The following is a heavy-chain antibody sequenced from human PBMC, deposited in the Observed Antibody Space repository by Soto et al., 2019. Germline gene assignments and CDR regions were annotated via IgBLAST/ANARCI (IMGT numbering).Heavy chain of an antibody. D-gene: IGHD3-22*01. V-gene: IGHV1-69*02. J-gene: IGHJ4*02. CDR2: IIPSLGVA. Sequence: QVQLVQSGAEVKKPGSSVKVSCKASGGTFSKYSITWVRQAPGQGLEWMGRIIPSLGVAHTAQKFQGRVTITADKSTSTAYMELSSLRSEDTAVYYCAGGYDSGGYYHYWGQGTLVTVSS. CDR3: AGGYDSGGYYHY. CDR1: GGTFSKYS.